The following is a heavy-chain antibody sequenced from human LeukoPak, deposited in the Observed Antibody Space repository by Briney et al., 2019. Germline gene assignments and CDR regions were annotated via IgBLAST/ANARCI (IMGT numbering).Heavy chain of an antibody. J-gene: IGHJ3*02. CDR2: IYHSGST. D-gene: IGHD3-10*01. V-gene: IGHV4-30-2*01. CDR3: ARGLLLWFGGERSDAFDI. CDR1: GGSISSGGYS. Sequence: PSQTLSLTCAVSGGSISSGGYSWSWIRQPPGTGLEWIGYIYHSGSTYYNPSLKSRVTISVDRSKNQFSLKLSSVTAADTAVYYCARGLLLWFGGERSDAFDIWGQGTMVTVSS.